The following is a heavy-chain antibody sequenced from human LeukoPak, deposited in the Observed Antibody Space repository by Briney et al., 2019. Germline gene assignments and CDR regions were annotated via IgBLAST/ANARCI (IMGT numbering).Heavy chain of an antibody. Sequence: SVKVSCKASGGTFSSYAISWVRQAPGQGLEWMGGIIPIFGTANYAQKFQGRVTTTTDESTSTAYMELSSLRSEDTAVYYCARAGTAPYYYYYYSMDVWGKGTTVTVSS. D-gene: IGHD1-7*01. CDR3: ARAGTAPYYYYYYSMDV. J-gene: IGHJ6*03. CDR1: GGTFSSYA. CDR2: IIPIFGTA. V-gene: IGHV1-69*05.